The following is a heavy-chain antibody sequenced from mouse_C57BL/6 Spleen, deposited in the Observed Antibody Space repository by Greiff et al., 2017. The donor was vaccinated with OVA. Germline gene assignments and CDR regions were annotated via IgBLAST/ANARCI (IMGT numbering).Heavy chain of an antibody. CDR3: ARPDLLLYYFDY. J-gene: IGHJ2*01. Sequence: QVQLQQPGAELVKPGASVTLSCKASGYTFTSYWMHWVKQRPGQGLEWIGMIHLNSGSTNYNEKFKSKATLTVDKSSSTAYMQLSSLTSEDSAVYYCARPDLLLYYFDYWGQGTTLTVSS. CDR1: GYTFTSYW. V-gene: IGHV1-64*01. CDR2: IHLNSGST. D-gene: IGHD2-1*01.